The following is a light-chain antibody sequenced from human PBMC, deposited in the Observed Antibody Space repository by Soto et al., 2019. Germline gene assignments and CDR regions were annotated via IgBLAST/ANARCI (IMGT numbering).Light chain of an antibody. CDR3: QQYNNV. J-gene: IGKJ4*01. V-gene: IGKV1-5*01. CDR1: QNIYNY. CDR2: GAS. Sequence: DTQMTQSPSTLSAAVGDRVTMTCRANQNIYNYLAWYQQKPGRAPKLLIYGASSLESGVPSRFSGSGFATEFTLTISSLQPDDFATYYCQQYNNVFGGGTKVEIK.